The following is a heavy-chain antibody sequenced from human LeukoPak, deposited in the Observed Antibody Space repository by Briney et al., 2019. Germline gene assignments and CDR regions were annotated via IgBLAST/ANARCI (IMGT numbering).Heavy chain of an antibody. J-gene: IGHJ5*02. CDR3: ARIEYSSSSLWFDP. V-gene: IGHV1-2*06. CDR2: INPNSGGT. Sequence: ASVKVSCKASGYTFTGYYMHWVRQAPGQGLEWMGRINPNSGGTNYAQKFQGRVTMTRDTSISTAYTELSRLRSDDTAVYYCARIEYSSSSLWFDPWGQGTLVTVSS. CDR1: GYTFTGYY. D-gene: IGHD6-6*01.